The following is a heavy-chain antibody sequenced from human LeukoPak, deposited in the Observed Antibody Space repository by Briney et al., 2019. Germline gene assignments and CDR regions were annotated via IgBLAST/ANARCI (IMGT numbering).Heavy chain of an antibody. Sequence: GGSLTLSCSASGFSFIAYSMHWGRPAPAKGLGWVAFIRFDGVSKYYADSVKGRFTISRDNSKNTLYLQMNSLRAEDTAVYYCNGDYDYWGQGTLVTVSS. D-gene: IGHD4-17*01. CDR1: GFSFIAYS. CDR3: NGDYDY. CDR2: IRFDGVSK. J-gene: IGHJ4*02. V-gene: IGHV3-30*02.